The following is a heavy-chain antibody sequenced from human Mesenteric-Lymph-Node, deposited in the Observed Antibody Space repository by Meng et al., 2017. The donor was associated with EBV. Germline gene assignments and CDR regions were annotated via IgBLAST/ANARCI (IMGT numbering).Heavy chain of an antibody. J-gene: IGHJ5*01. CDR3: ARTNALDS. CDR1: GYTFSKYG. CDR2: ISASAYGGDT. Sequence: QVQLLQSSAVVWQPGASVKVSCRASGYTFSKYGIIWVRQAPGQGLEWMGSISASAYGGDTKYAQKFQGRVTMTTDTSTTTAYMELRSLTSDDTAMYYCARTNALDSWGQGTLVTVSS. V-gene: IGHV1-18*01.